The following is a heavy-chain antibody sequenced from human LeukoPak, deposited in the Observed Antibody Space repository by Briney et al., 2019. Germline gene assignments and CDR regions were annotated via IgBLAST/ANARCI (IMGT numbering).Heavy chain of an antibody. CDR2: ISPYKGNT. V-gene: IGHV1-18*01. CDR1: GYTFTNYG. D-gene: IGHD4-17*01. Sequence: ASVTVSCKASGYTFTNYGITWVRQAPGQGLEWMGWISPYKGNTNYAQKVQGRVTLTTDTSTNTVYMELRSLRSDDTAVYYCATEGGWGPTDYGDNVYWGQGTLVTVSS. J-gene: IGHJ4*02. CDR3: ATEGGWGPTDYGDNVY.